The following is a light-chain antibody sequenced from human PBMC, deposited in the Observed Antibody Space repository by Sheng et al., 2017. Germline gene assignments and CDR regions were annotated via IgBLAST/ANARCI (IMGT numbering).Light chain of an antibody. CDR2: FKSDSDK. CDR3: MTWHRSGWV. V-gene: IGLV5-45*01. CDR1: SDLNLDTYR. Sequence: QAVLTQPASLSASPGASASLTCTLRSDLNLDTYRIYWYQQKSGSPPHFLLRFKSDSDKQQGSGVPSRFSGFKDESTNAGILLISGLQSEDEADYYCMTWHRSGWVFGGGTKLTVL. J-gene: IGLJ3*02.